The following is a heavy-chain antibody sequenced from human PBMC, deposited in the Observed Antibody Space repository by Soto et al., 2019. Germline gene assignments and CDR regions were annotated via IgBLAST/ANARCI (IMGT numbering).Heavy chain of an antibody. CDR3: ARDVSGHWFDP. CDR1: GFTFSNYW. V-gene: IGHV3-74*01. J-gene: IGHJ5*02. D-gene: IGHD2-15*01. CDR2: INSDGSIT. Sequence: GGSLRLSCAASGFTFSNYWMHWVRQAPGKGPVWVSGINSDGSITNNADSVKGRFTISRDNAKNTLFLQMNSLRAEDTAVYYCARDVSGHWFDPWGQGTLVTVSS.